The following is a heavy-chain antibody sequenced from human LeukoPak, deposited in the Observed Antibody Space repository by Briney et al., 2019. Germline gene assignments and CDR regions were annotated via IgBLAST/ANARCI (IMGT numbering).Heavy chain of an antibody. CDR2: MNPNSGNT. CDR3: ARATALDAYYYYYGMDV. Sequence: ASVNVSCKASGYTFTSYDINWVRQATGQGLEWMGWMNPNSGNTGYAQKFQGRVTMTRNTSISTAYMELSSLRSEDTAVYYCARATALDAYYYYYGMDVWGQGTTVTVSS. J-gene: IGHJ6*02. CDR1: GYTFTSYD. D-gene: IGHD2-21*01. V-gene: IGHV1-8*01.